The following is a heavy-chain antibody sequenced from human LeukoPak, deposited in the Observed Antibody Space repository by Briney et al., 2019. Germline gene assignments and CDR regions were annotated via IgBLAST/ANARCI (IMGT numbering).Heavy chain of an antibody. CDR2: ISYDGSNK. V-gene: IGHV3-30*04. CDR1: GFTFNNYA. CDR3: ARDGGYCSGTSCYSYFDY. D-gene: IGHD2-2*01. J-gene: IGHJ4*02. Sequence: GGSLRLSCAASGFTFNNYAMHWVRQAPGKGLEWVAVISYDGSNKYYADSVKGRFTISGDSSKNTLYPQMNSLRAEDTAVYYCARDGGYCSGTSCYSYFDYWGQGTLVTVSS.